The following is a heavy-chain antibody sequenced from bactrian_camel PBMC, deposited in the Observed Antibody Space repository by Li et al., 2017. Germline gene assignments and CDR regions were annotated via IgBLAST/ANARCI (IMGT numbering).Heavy chain of an antibody. D-gene: IGHD5*01. V-gene: IGHV3S55*01. CDR2: IDDNGFA. J-gene: IGHJ4*01. CDR3: AADPSVRKCMGRVFTEGATDFAF. Sequence: QVQLVESGGGSVQAGGSLRLSCLALYFPYDTNNRMGWFRQVPGKEREGVATIDDNGFAEYADSVKGRFTISKDNIKNILYLQMNSLKPEDTALYYCAADPSVRKCMGRVFTEGATDFAFWGQGTQVTVS. CDR1: YFPYDTNNR.